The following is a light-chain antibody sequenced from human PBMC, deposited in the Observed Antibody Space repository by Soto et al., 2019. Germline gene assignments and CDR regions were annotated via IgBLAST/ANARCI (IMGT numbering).Light chain of an antibody. CDR1: SSDVGGYNY. CDR3: SSYTRTTTLWV. CDR2: EVN. V-gene: IGLV2-14*01. J-gene: IGLJ3*02. Sequence: QSVLTQPASVSGSPGQSITISCTGTSSDVGGYNYVSWYQQHPGKAPKLMIYEVNNRPSGVSNRFSGSKSGTTASLNISRLQAEDEADYYCSSYTRTTTLWVFGGGTKLTVL.